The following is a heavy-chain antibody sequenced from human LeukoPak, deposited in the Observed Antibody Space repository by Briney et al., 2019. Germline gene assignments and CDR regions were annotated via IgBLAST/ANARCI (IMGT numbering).Heavy chain of an antibody. J-gene: IGHJ5*02. D-gene: IGHD2-15*01. CDR3: ARDHVVVAATYSNNWFDP. CDR2: INPSGGST. CDR1: GYTFTSYY. Sequence: ASVKVSCKASGYTFTSYYMHWVRQAPGQGLEWMGIINPSGGSTSYAQKFQGRVTMTRDTSTSTVYMELSSLRSEDTAVYYCARDHVVVAATYSNNWFDPWGQGTLVTVSS. V-gene: IGHV1-46*01.